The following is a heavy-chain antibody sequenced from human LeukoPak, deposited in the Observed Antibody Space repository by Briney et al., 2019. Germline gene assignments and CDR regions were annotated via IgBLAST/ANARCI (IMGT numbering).Heavy chain of an antibody. V-gene: IGHV3-30*01. CDR1: GFTFSTYV. Sequence: GGSLRLSCAASGFTFSTYVMHWVRHAPGKGLQWVAVILHDGSNKYYADSVKGRFIISRDNSKNTLYLQMNSLTAEDTAVYYCARVVAGSVYNCGMDVWGQGTTVTVSS. CDR2: ILHDGSNK. D-gene: IGHD6-19*01. CDR3: ARVVAGSVYNCGMDV. J-gene: IGHJ6*02.